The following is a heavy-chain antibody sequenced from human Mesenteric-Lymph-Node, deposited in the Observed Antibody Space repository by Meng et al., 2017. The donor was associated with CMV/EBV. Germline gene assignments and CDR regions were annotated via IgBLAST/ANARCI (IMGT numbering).Heavy chain of an antibody. CDR3: ASRLGHCSSTTCYSLSLYYNGLDV. D-gene: IGHD2-2*01. Sequence: ASVKVSCKASGYTFTSYYMHWARQAPGQGLEWMGIINPSGGSTSYAQKFQGRVTMTRDTSTSTVYMELSSLRSEDTAVYYCASRLGHCSSTTCYSLSLYYNGLDVWGQGTTVTVSS. CDR1: GYTFTSYY. J-gene: IGHJ6*02. V-gene: IGHV1-46*01. CDR2: INPSGGST.